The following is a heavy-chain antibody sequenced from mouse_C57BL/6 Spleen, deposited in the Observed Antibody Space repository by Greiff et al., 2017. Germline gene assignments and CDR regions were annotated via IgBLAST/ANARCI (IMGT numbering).Heavy chain of an antibody. J-gene: IGHJ1*03. CDR1: GYTFTSYW. D-gene: IGHD2-4*01. V-gene: IGHV1-53*01. Sequence: QVQLQQPGTELVKPGASVKLSCKASGYTFTSYWMHWVKQRPGQGLEWIGNINPSNGGTNYNEKFKSKATLTVDKSSSTAYMQLSSLTSEDSAVYYCAKENYDYGGYWYFDVWGTGTTVTVSS. CDR2: INPSNGGT. CDR3: AKENYDYGGYWYFDV.